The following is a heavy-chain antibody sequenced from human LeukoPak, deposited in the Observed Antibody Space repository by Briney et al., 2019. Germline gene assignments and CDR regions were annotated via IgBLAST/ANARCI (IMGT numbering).Heavy chain of an antibody. D-gene: IGHD1-26*01. CDR1: GGSISSYY. J-gene: IGHJ4*02. CDR2: IYYSGST. V-gene: IGHV4-59*05. Sequence: KSSETLSLTCTVSGGSISSYYWSWIRQPPGKGLEWIGSIYYSGSTYYNPSLKSRVTISVDTSKNQFSLKLSSVTAADTAVYYCARHAEDRGSYLGGYFDYWGQGTLVTVSS. CDR3: ARHAEDRGSYLGGYFDY.